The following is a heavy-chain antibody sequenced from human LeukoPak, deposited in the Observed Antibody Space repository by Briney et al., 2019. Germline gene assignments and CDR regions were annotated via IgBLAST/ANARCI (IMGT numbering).Heavy chain of an antibody. Sequence: PGGSLRLSCAASGFTFSSYGMHWVRQAPGKGLEWVAVISYDGSNKYYADSVKGRFTISRDNSKNTLYLQMNSLRAEDTAVYYCAKDLVGSGNHSYWGQGTPVTVSS. CDR3: AKDLVGSGNHSY. J-gene: IGHJ4*02. CDR1: GFTFSSYG. CDR2: ISYDGSNK. D-gene: IGHD3-10*01. V-gene: IGHV3-30*18.